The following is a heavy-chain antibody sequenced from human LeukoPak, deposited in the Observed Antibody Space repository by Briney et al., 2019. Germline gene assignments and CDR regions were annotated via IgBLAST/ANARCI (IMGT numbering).Heavy chain of an antibody. CDR1: GFSFSTYG. D-gene: IGHD3-16*01. V-gene: IGHV3-30*02. CDR3: AKFEFGF. Sequence: GGSLRLSCAASGFSFSTYGMHWVRQAPGKGLEWVAFIRYDGGNTYYADSVKGRFTISRDNSKNTLYLQMNSLRDEDTAVYYCAKFEFGFWGQGTLVTVSS. CDR2: IRYDGGNT. J-gene: IGHJ4*02.